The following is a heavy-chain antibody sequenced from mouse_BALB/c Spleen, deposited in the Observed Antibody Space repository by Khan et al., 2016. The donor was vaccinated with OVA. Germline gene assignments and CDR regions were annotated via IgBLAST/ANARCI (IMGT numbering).Heavy chain of an antibody. J-gene: IGHJ1*01. CDR2: IWGDGNT. CDR1: GFSLTGYG. D-gene: IGHD2-4*01. V-gene: IGHV2-6-7*01. CDR3: ARYDYDVGFDV. Sequence: QVQLKESGPGLVAPSQSLSITCTVSGFSLTGYGVNWVRQPPGKGLEWLGMIWGDGNTDYNSRLKSRLSISKDKSKSQVFLKMNSLQTDDTARYYCARYDYDVGFDVWGAGTTVTVSS.